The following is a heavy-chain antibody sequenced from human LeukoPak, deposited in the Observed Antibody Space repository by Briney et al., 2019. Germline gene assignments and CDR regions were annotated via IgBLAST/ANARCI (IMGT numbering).Heavy chain of an antibody. CDR2: IRYDGSNK. CDR3: AKESIAAAVYYFDY. CDR1: GFTFSSYG. D-gene: IGHD6-13*01. Sequence: PGRSLRLSCAASGFTFSSYGMHWVRQAPGKGLEWVAFIRYDGSNKYYADSVKGRFTISRDNSKNTLYLQMNSLRAEDTAVYYCAKESIAAAVYYFDYWGQGTLVTVSS. J-gene: IGHJ4*02. V-gene: IGHV3-30*02.